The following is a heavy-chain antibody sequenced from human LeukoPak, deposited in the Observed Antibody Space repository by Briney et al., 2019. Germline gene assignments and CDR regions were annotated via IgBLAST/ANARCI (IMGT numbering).Heavy chain of an antibody. V-gene: IGHV1-46*01. CDR1: GYTFTSYY. CDR2: INPSGGST. D-gene: IGHD2-2*01. Sequence: GASVKVSCKASGYTFTSYYMHWVRQAPGQGLEWMGIINPSGGSTSYAQKFQGRVTMTRDTSTSTVYMELSSLRSDDTAVYYCARDKPYCSSTSCYFYYYYGMDVWGQGTTVTVSS. J-gene: IGHJ6*02. CDR3: ARDKPYCSSTSCYFYYYYGMDV.